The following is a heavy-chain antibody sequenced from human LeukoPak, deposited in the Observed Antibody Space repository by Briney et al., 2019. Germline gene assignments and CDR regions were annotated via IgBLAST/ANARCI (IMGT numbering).Heavy chain of an antibody. V-gene: IGHV3-7*01. CDR2: IKQDGSEK. Sequence: GGSLRLSCAASGFTFSSYWMSWVRQAPGKGLEWVANIKQDGSEKYYVESVKGRFTISRDNAKNPLYLQMNSLRAEDTAVYYCARLIAAAGMKRRGFDYWGQGTLVTVSS. CDR1: GFTFSSYW. J-gene: IGHJ4*02. D-gene: IGHD6-13*01. CDR3: ARLIAAAGMKRRGFDY.